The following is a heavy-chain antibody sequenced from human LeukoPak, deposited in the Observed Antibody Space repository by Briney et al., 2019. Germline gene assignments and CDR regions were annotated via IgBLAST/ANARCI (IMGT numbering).Heavy chain of an antibody. V-gene: IGHV3-74*01. CDR3: ARGSGYYYLDY. Sequence: GGSLRLSCGDSGVTFNDYWMHWVRQAPGKGLVWVLGMNTDGSEIRYADSVKGRFTISRDNAMNTVYLQMNSLRVEDTAMFYCARGSGYYYLDYWGQGAPVTVSS. CDR1: GVTFNDYW. CDR2: MNTDGSEI. D-gene: IGHD5-18*01. J-gene: IGHJ4*02.